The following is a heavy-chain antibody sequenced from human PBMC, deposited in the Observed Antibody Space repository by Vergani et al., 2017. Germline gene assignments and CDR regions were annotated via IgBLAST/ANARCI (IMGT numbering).Heavy chain of an antibody. CDR2: ISGSGGST. CDR1: GFTFSSYA. Sequence: EVQLLESGGGLVQPGGSLRLSCAASGFTFSSYAMSWVRQAPGKGLEWVSAISGSGGSTYYADSVKGRFTISRDNSKNTLYRQMNSLRAEETAVYYCAKGDGYMPSFFAWGQGTLVTVSS. D-gene: IGHD5-24*01. J-gene: IGHJ5*02. V-gene: IGHV3-23*01. CDR3: AKGDGYMPSFFA.